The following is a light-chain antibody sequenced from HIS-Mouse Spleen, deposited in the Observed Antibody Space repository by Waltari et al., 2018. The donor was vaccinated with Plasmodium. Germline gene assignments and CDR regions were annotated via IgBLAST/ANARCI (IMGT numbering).Light chain of an antibody. CDR2: GAS. V-gene: IGKV3-15*01. CDR1: QSVSSN. CDR3: QQYNNWSFT. J-gene: IGKJ3*01. Sequence: EIVMTQSPAPLSVSPGDRDTLSCRASQSVSSNLAWYQQKPGQAPRLLIYGASTRATGIPARFSGSGSGTEFTLTISSLQSEDFAVYYCQQYNNWSFTFGPGTKVDIK.